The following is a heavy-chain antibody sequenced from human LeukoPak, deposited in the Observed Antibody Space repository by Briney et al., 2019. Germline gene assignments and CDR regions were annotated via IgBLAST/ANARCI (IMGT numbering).Heavy chain of an antibody. D-gene: IGHD3-3*01. CDR1: GGSISSSSYY. CDR2: IYHSGST. J-gene: IGHJ4*02. CDR3: ARDFSYYDFWSGYSSVYRDYFDY. V-gene: IGHV4-39*07. Sequence: SETLSLTCTVSGGSISSSSYYWGWIRQPPGKGLEWIGTIYHSGSTYYNPSLKSRVTISVDTSKNQFSLKLSSVTAADTAVYYCARDFSYYDFWSGYSSVYRDYFDYWGQGTLVTVSS.